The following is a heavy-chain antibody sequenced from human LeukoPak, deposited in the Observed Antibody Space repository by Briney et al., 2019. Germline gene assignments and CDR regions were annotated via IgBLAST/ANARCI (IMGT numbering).Heavy chain of an antibody. J-gene: IGHJ4*02. CDR1: GGTFSNYA. V-gene: IGHV1-69*01. D-gene: IGHD3-22*01. CDR3: ARGPIRSGYSGRFDY. CDR2: IIPIFGTS. Sequence: ASVKVSCKASGGTFSNYAIRWVRQAPGQGLEWMGGIIPIFGTSNYAQKFQGRVTIAADESSTTAYMELTSLTSNDTALYYCARGPIRSGYSGRFDYWGQGTLVTVSS.